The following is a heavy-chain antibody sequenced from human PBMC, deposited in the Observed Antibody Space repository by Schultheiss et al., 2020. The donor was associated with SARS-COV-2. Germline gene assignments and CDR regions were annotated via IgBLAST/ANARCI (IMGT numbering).Heavy chain of an antibody. CDR1: GGSFSGYY. D-gene: IGHD3-16*01. V-gene: IGHV4-59*01. Sequence: SQTLSLTCAVYGGSFSGYYWSWIRQPPGKGLEWIGYIYYSGSTNYNPSLKSRVTISVDTSKNQFSLKLSSVTAADTAVYYCARVARLRDWYFDLWGRGTLVTVSS. CDR3: ARVARLRDWYFDL. J-gene: IGHJ2*01. CDR2: IYYSGST.